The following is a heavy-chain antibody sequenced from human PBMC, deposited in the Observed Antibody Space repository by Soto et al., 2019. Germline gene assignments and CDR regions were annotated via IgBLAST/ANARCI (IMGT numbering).Heavy chain of an antibody. V-gene: IGHV3-33*01. CDR1: GFMFSAHD. CDR3: VIDDNSGFAD. CDR2: VSDDGIYS. J-gene: IGHJ4*02. Sequence: QVELVESGGGVVQPGGSLRLSCATTGFMFSAHDMHWVRQAPGKGLQWVAVVSDDGIYSEYANSVRGRFTISSDPSKTTLSLEMDSLTVDDTGVYYWVIDDNSGFADWGQGTLVTVSS. D-gene: IGHD2-21*01.